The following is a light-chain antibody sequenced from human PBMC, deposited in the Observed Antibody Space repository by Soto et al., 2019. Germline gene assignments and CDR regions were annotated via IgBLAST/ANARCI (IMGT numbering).Light chain of an antibody. CDR1: QSVSSY. Sequence: EMVLTQSPATLSLSPGARATLSCRASQSVSSYLAWYQQKPGQAPRLLIYDASNRATGIPARFSGSGSGTAFTLTISSLEPEDFAVYYCQQRSNWPPLTFGGGTKVEIK. CDR3: QQRSNWPPLT. J-gene: IGKJ4*01. V-gene: IGKV3-11*01. CDR2: DAS.